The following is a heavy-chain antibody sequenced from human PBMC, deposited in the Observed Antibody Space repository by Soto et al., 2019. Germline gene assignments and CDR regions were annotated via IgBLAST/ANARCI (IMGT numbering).Heavy chain of an antibody. Sequence: LRLSCAASGFTFSSYAMHWVRQAPGKGLEWVAVISYDGSNKYYADSVKGRFTISRDNSKNTLYLQMNSLRAEDTAVYYCARGRRWLQSHFDYWGQGTLVTVSS. CDR2: ISYDGSNK. J-gene: IGHJ4*02. CDR1: GFTFSSYA. CDR3: ARGRRWLQSHFDY. D-gene: IGHD5-12*01. V-gene: IGHV3-30-3*01.